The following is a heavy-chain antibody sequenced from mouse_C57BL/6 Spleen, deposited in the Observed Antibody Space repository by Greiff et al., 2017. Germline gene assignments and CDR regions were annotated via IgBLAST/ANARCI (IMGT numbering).Heavy chain of an antibody. V-gene: IGHV5-9*01. J-gene: IGHJ1*03. D-gene: IGHD4-1*01. Sequence: EVQLLQSGGGLVKPGGSLKLSCAASGFTFSSYSMSWVRQTPEKRLEWVATISGCGGNTNYPHSVKGRSTFSRDNAKNTLYLQMSSLTSEDTALAYCARTWDGWYFDVWGTGTTVTVSS. CDR1: GFTFSSYS. CDR3: ARTWDGWYFDV. CDR2: ISGCGGNT.